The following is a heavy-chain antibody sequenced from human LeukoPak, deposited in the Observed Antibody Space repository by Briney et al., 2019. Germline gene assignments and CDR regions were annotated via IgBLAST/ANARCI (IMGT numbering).Heavy chain of an antibody. CDR1: GGTFSSYA. Sequence: ASVKVSCKASGGTFSSYAISWVRQAPGQGLEWMGRIIPILGIANYAQKFQGRVTITADKSTSTAYMELSSLRSEDTAVYYCARGADYYDSSGYYPEGYWGQGTLVTVSS. CDR3: ARGADYYDSSGYYPEGY. J-gene: IGHJ4*02. D-gene: IGHD3-22*01. V-gene: IGHV1-69*04. CDR2: IIPILGIA.